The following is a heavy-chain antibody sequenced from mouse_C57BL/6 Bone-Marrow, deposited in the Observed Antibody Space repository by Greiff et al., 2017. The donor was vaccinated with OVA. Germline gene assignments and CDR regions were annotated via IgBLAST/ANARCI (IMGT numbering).Heavy chain of an antibody. CDR1: GYTFTSYW. CDR2: IDPSASYT. V-gene: IGHV1-69*01. J-gene: IGHJ1*03. Sequence: QVQLQQPGAELVMPGASVKLSCKASGYTFTSYWMHWVKQRPGQGLEWIGEIDPSASYTNYNQKFKGKSTLTVDKSSSTAYMQLSSLTSEDSAVYYCARGDNWDWYFDVWGTGTTVTVSS. D-gene: IGHD4-1*01. CDR3: ARGDNWDWYFDV.